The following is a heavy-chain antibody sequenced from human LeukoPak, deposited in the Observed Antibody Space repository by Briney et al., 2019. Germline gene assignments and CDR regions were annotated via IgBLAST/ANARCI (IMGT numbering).Heavy chain of an antibody. CDR1: GDSITDYY. J-gene: IGHJ4*02. Sequence: SETLSLTCTVSGDSITDYYWSWVRQPPGKGLEWIGYISYIGSTSYNPSLESRVTISVDTSKNQLSLKVSSVTAADTAVYYCARASGYNFNFDYWGQGTLVTVSS. CDR2: ISYIGST. CDR3: ARASGYNFNFDY. V-gene: IGHV4-59*08. D-gene: IGHD5-18*01.